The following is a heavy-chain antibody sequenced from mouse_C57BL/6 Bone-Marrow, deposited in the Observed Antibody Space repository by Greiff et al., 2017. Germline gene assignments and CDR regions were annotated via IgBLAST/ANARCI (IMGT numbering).Heavy chain of an antibody. J-gene: IGHJ4*01. Sequence: QVQLQQSGPGLVQPSQSLSITCKVSGFSLTSYGVHWVRQSPGKGLEWLGVIWSGGSTDYNAAFISRLSISKDNSKSQVFFKMNSRQADDTAIYYCAITTVYYAMDYWGQGTSVTVAS. CDR3: AITTVYYAMDY. CDR2: IWSGGST. V-gene: IGHV2-2*01. CDR1: GFSLTSYG. D-gene: IGHD1-1*01.